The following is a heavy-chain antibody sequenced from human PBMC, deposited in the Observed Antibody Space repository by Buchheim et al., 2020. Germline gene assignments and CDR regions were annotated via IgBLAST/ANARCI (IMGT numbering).Heavy chain of an antibody. J-gene: IGHJ4*02. CDR1: GYTFTSYY. D-gene: IGHD6-13*01. CDR3: ARWAAATGSDY. Sequence: QVQLVQSGAEVKKPGASVKVSCKASGYTFTSYYIHWVRQAPGQGLEWMGTINPNGGFTNYAQKFQGRVTVTRDTSTSTVYMELSSLRSEDTAVYYCARWAAATGSDYWGQGTL. CDR2: INPNGGFT. V-gene: IGHV1-46*01.